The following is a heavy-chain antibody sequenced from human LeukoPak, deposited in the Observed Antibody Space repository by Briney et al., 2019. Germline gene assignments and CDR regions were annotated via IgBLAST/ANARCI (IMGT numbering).Heavy chain of an antibody. J-gene: IGHJ5*02. CDR2: ISSSGNTI. Sequence: GGSLRLSCAASGFTLSSYEINWVRQAPGKWLEWVSYISSSGNTIYYADSVKGRFTISRDNAKNSLYLQMNSLRAEDTAVYYCAREVTSSPTENWFDPWGQGTRVTVSS. D-gene: IGHD4-17*01. CDR1: GFTLSSYE. V-gene: IGHV3-48*03. CDR3: AREVTSSPTENWFDP.